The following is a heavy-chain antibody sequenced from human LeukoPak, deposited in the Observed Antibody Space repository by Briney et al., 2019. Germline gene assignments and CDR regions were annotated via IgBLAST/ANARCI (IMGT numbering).Heavy chain of an antibody. V-gene: IGHV4-34*01. Sequence: SETLSLTCAVYGGSFSGYYWSWIRQPPGKGLEWIGEINHSGSTNYNPSLKSRVTISVDTSKNQFSLKLSSVTAADTAVYYCARGKTASRPNFDYWGQGTLVTVSS. CDR2: INHSGST. CDR1: GGSFSGYY. J-gene: IGHJ4*02. D-gene: IGHD1-1*01. CDR3: ARGKTASRPNFDY.